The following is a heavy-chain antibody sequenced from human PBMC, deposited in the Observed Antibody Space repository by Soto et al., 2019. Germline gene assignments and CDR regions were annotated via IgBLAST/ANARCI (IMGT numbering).Heavy chain of an antibody. Sequence: EVQLVESGGGLVQPGGSLRLSCAASGFTFSSYWMSWVRQAPGKGLEWVANIKQDGSEKYYVDSVKGRFTISRDNAKNSLYLQMNSLRAQDTAVYYCAREDGYSGYWDSDNWFDPWGQGTLVTVSS. CDR2: IKQDGSEK. CDR1: GFTFSSYW. D-gene: IGHD5-12*01. V-gene: IGHV3-7*05. CDR3: AREDGYSGYWDSDNWFDP. J-gene: IGHJ5*02.